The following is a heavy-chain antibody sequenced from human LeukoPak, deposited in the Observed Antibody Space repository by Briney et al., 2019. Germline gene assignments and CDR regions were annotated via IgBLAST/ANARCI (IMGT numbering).Heavy chain of an antibody. D-gene: IGHD3-9*01. CDR3: AKDMKRLRYFDWWDAFDI. V-gene: IGHV3-11*01. J-gene: IGHJ3*02. Sequence: PGGSLRLSCAASGFTFSDYYMSWIRQAPGKGLEWISYISSSGTTIYYADSVKGRFTISRNNAKNSLYLQMNSLRAEDTAVYYCAKDMKRLRYFDWWDAFDIWGQGTMVTVSS. CDR1: GFTFSDYY. CDR2: ISSSGTTI.